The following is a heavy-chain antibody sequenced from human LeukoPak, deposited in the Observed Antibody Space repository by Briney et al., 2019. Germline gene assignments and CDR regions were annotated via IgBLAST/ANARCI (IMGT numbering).Heavy chain of an antibody. D-gene: IGHD3-22*01. J-gene: IGHJ4*02. CDR2: ISGSGGST. V-gene: IGHV3-23*01. Sequence: GASLRLSCAASGFTFSSYAMSWVRQAPGKGLKWVSAISGSGGSTYYADSVKGRFTISRDNSKNTLYLQMNSLRAEVTAVYYCAKVSEWDYYDSSGYPDSQFDYWGQGTLVTVSS. CDR3: AKVSEWDYYDSSGYPDSQFDY. CDR1: GFTFSSYA.